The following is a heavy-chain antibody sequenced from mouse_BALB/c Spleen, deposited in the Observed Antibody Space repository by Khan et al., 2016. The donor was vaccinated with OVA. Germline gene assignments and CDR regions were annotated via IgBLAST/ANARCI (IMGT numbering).Heavy chain of an antibody. CDR1: GYTFTTYW. J-gene: IGHJ3*01. CDR3: ARRGLFGVFVY. Sequence: QVQLQQSGAELAKPGASVKMSCKASGYTFTTYWMHWLKQRPGQGLEWIGYIDPGPGYTEYTQNFKDKATLTTDKSSSTAFMQLSSLTSEDSAVYYGARRGLFGVFVYWGQGSLVTVSA. CDR2: IDPGPGYT. V-gene: IGHV1-7*01. D-gene: IGHD1-1*02.